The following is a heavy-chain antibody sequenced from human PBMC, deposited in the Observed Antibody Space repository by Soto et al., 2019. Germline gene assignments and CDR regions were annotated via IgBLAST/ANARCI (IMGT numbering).Heavy chain of an antibody. J-gene: IGHJ1*01. D-gene: IGHD2-15*01. CDR1: GGSITSYN. CDR3: ATLPPRIVVTVLPMPS. CDR2: VYNSGST. V-gene: IGHV4-59*12. Sequence: PSETLSLTCTVSGGSITSYNWNWLRQPPGKALEWIGYVYNSGSTKYNPSLKNRVTISVDKSNNQFSLDLKSVTAADTAVYYCATLPPRIVVTVLPMPSWGQRTLVTVSS.